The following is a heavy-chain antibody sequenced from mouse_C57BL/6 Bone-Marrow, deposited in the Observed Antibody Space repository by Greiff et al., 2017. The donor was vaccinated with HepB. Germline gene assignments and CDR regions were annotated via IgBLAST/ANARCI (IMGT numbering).Heavy chain of an antibody. Sequence: EVQLQQSGAELVRPGASVKLSCTASGFNIKDDYMHWVKQRPEQGLEWIGWIDPENGDTEYASKFQGKATITAYTSSNTAYLQLSSLTSEDTAVYYCTNGEYAMDYWGQGTSVTVSS. CDR3: TNGEYAMDY. J-gene: IGHJ4*01. CDR1: GFNIKDDY. V-gene: IGHV14-4*01. CDR2: IDPENGDT.